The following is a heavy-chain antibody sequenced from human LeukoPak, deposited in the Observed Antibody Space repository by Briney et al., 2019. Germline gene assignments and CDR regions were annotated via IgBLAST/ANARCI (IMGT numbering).Heavy chain of an antibody. CDR2: IYHSGSA. D-gene: IGHD2-2*01. CDR1: GGSISSGGYY. Sequence: SQTLSLTCTVSGGSISSGGYYWSWIRQPPGKGLEWIGYIYHSGSAYYNPSLKSRVTISVDRSKNHFSLKLSSVTAADTAVYYCARDLEVVPAATGGVDYWGQGTLVTVSS. V-gene: IGHV4-30-2*01. J-gene: IGHJ4*02. CDR3: ARDLEVVPAATGGVDY.